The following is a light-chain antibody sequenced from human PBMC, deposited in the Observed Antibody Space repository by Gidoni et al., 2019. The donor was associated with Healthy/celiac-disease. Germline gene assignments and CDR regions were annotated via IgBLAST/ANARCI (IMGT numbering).Light chain of an antibody. CDR1: QGVSNF. J-gene: IGKJ3*01. V-gene: IGKV1-9*01. CDR2: SAS. CDR3: QQLNSYVFT. Sequence: DIQLTQSPSFLSASVGDRVTITCRTSQGVSNFLAWYQQKPGKAPKLLIYSASTLQTGVPSRFSGSGSGTEFTLTISSLQPEDFATYYCQQLNSYVFTFGPGTKVDVK.